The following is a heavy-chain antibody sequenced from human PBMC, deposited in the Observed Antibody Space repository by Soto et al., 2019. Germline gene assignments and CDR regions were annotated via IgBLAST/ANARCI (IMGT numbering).Heavy chain of an antibody. J-gene: IGHJ6*04. Sequence: QVQRRESGPGLDKSTETLSLTGTVTGASYRSGSHFWTWIRQPPGRGLGWIGNLLYSGASNYTPSLRSRVTLAVDTSEDQVSLTLTSVTAADTAVYYSVRDLRSRITGTTEYVFYGLEVWGKGATVTVSS. D-gene: IGHD1-1*01. CDR3: VRDLRSRITGTTEYVFYGLEV. CDR1: GASYRSGSHF. CDR2: LLYSGAS. V-gene: IGHV4-61*01.